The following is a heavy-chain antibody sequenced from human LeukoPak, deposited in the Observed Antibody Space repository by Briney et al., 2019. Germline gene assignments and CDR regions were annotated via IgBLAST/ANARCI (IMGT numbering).Heavy chain of an antibody. D-gene: IGHD5-18*01. CDR3: ARHRTWIQLWVFDY. V-gene: IGHV4-61*02. CDR2: IYTSGST. CDR1: GGSISSGSYY. Sequence: SETLSLTCTVSGGSISSGSYYWSWIRQPAGKGLEWIGRIYTSGSTNYNPSLKSRVTISVDTSKNQFSLKLRSVTAADTAVYYCARHRTWIQLWVFDYWGQGTLVTVSS. J-gene: IGHJ4*02.